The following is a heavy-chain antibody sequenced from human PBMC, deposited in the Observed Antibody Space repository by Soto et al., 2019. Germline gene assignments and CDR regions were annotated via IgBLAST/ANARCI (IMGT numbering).Heavy chain of an antibody. J-gene: IGHJ2*01. CDR2: IIPIFGTA. V-gene: IGHV1-69*01. CDR3: ARASVGGYDSRGPGYFDL. CDR1: GGTFSSYA. D-gene: IGHD3-22*01. Sequence: QMQLVQSGAEVKKPGSSVKVSCKASGGTFSSYAISWVRQAPGQGLEWMGGIIPIFGTANYAQKFQGRVTITADESTSTAYMELSSLRSEDTAVYYCARASVGGYDSRGPGYFDLWGRGTLVTVSS.